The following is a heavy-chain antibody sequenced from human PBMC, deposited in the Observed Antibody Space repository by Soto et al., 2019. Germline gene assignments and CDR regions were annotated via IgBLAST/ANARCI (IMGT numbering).Heavy chain of an antibody. J-gene: IGHJ6*02. CDR3: ARDLFVVRAANYYYYYGMDV. CDR2: IYYSGST. CDR1: GGSISSGDYY. D-gene: IGHD2-2*01. V-gene: IGHV4-30-4*01. Sequence: PSETLSLTCTVSGGSISSGDYYWSWIRQPPGKGLEWIGYIYYSGSTYYNPSLNSRVTISVDTSKNQFSLKLSSVTAADTAVYYCARDLFVVRAANYYYYYGMDVWGQGTTVTVSS.